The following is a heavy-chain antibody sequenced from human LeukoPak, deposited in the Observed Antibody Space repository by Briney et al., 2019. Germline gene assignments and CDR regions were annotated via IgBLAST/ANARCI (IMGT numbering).Heavy chain of an antibody. V-gene: IGHV4-34*01. J-gene: IGHJ4*02. CDR1: GGSFSGYY. D-gene: IGHD3-16*02. Sequence: PSETLSLTCAVYGGSFSGYYWSWIRQPPGKGLEWIGEINHSGSTNYNPSLKSRVTISVDTSKNQFSLKLSSVTAADTAVYYCATGRMIWGSYRRPFDYWGQGTLVTVSS. CDR3: ATGRMIWGSYRRPFDY. CDR2: INHSGST.